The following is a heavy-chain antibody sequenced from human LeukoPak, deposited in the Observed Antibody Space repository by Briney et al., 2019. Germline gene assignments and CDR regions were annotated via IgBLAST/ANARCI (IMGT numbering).Heavy chain of an antibody. CDR3: ARGNEDPSGSYSVGPYYFDY. V-gene: IGHV1-46*01. J-gene: IGHJ4*02. Sequence: ASVKVSCKASGYTFTSYYMHWVRQAPGQGLEWMGIINPSGGSTSYAQKFQGRVTMTRDTSTSTVYMELSSLRSEDTAVYYCARGNEDPSGSYSVGPYYFDYWGQGTLVTVSS. CDR2: INPSGGST. D-gene: IGHD1-26*01. CDR1: GYTFTSYY.